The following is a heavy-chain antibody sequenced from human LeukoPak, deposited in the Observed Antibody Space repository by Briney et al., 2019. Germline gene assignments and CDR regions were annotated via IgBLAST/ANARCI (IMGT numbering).Heavy chain of an antibody. Sequence: GESLKISCAASGFTFSGYWMHWVRQAPGKGLVWVSRINSDKLRGSRPSYVDSVEGRLTISRDNAKNTLYLQMNSLRAGDTAVYYCARVSPDYGGSSDYYFGMDVWGQGTTVTVSS. CDR1: GFTFSGYW. CDR2: INSDKLRGSRP. J-gene: IGHJ6*02. CDR3: ARVSPDYGGSSDYYFGMDV. D-gene: IGHD4-23*01. V-gene: IGHV3-74*01.